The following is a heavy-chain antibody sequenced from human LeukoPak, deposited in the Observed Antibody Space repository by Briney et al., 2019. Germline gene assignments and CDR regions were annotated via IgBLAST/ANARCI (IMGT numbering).Heavy chain of an antibody. D-gene: IGHD4-17*01. J-gene: IGHJ4*02. CDR1: GYTFTSYG. Sequence: ASVKVSCKASGYTFTSYGISWVRQAPGQGLEWMGWINPNSGGTNYAQKFQGRVTMTRDTSISTAYMELSRLRSDDTAVYYCASIGGYGDDTLDYWGQGTLVTVSS. V-gene: IGHV1-2*02. CDR2: INPNSGGT. CDR3: ASIGGYGDDTLDY.